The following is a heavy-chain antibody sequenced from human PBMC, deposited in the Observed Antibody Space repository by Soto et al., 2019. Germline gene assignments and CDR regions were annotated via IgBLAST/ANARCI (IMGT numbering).Heavy chain of an antibody. J-gene: IGHJ6*02. CDR2: IDTSSTYM. CDR1: GFSFSSFT. D-gene: IGHD1-20*01. V-gene: IGHV3-21*01. Sequence: EVQLVESGGGLVKPGGSLRLSCAASGFSFSSFTMNWVRQAPGKGLEWVSSIDTSSTYMYYADSVTGRFTISRDNAKKSVLLQMNSLRAEDTAVYYCARETGSYNWTDGLMDVWGHGTTVTVSS. CDR3: ARETGSYNWTDGLMDV.